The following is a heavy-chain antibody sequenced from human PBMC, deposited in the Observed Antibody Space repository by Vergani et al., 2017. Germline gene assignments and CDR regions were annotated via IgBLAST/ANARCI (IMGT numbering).Heavy chain of an antibody. CDR2: IIPILGTA. CDR1: GGTFSSYA. D-gene: IGHD6-13*01. V-gene: IGHV1-69*11. J-gene: IGHJ4*02. Sequence: QVQLVQSGAEVKKPGSSVKVSCKASGGTFSSYAISWVRQAPGQGLEWMGRIIPILGTANYAQKFQGRVTITADESTGTDYMELGSLRSDDTAVYYCARDECMIAAAGNCDYWGQGTLVTVSS. CDR3: ARDECMIAAAGNCDY.